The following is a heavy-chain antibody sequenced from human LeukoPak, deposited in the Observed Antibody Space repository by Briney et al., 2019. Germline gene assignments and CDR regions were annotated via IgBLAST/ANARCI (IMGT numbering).Heavy chain of an antibody. J-gene: IGHJ5*02. Sequence: SGTLSLTCAVSGGSISSSNWWSWIRQPPGKGLEWIGYIYYSGSTNYNPSLKSRVTISVDTSKNQFSLKLSSVTAADTAVYYCARGPYCSSTSCYTRFDPWGQGTLVTVSS. CDR3: ARGPYCSSTSCYTRFDP. CDR1: GGSISSSNW. V-gene: IGHV4-61*01. D-gene: IGHD2-2*02. CDR2: IYYSGST.